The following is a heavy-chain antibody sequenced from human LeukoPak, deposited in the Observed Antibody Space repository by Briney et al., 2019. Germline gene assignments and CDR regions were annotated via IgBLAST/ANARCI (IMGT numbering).Heavy chain of an antibody. CDR2: ISWNGGSI. V-gene: IGHV3-9*01. Sequence: PGGSLRLSCAASGFSFGDYGMHWVRQGPGKGLEWVSGISWNGGSIGYADSVKGRFTISRDNAKNSLYLQMNSLRGEDTALYYCAKDSGSVYNNGMDVWGQGTTVTVSS. CDR3: AKDSGSVYNNGMDV. J-gene: IGHJ6*02. D-gene: IGHD5-24*01. CDR1: GFSFGDYG.